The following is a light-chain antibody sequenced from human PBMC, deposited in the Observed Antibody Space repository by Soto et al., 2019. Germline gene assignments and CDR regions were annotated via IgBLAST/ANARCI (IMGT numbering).Light chain of an antibody. CDR3: QQYTSHST. V-gene: IGKV1-5*03. Sequence: DIQMTQSPSTLSASFGDRVTITCRASQSTGRYLAWYQQKPGKAPKLLIYQASSLENGVPSRFSGTGSGTEFSLTISSLKPDEFATYYCQQYTSHSTFGQGTKVDIK. CDR2: QAS. CDR1: QSTGRY. J-gene: IGKJ1*01.